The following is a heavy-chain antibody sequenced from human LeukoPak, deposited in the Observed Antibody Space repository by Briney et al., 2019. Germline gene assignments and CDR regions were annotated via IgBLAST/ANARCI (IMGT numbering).Heavy chain of an antibody. J-gene: IGHJ3*02. CDR2: IFYSWST. Sequence: PESLSLTPTVSLGSISSYYSSWVRQPPRKGLEWIGNIFYSWSTYYSTSLKSRVIISLNTSRNQFFLKLNSVTAAETVVYYCAKSNGYGLVDIWGQGTMVTVAS. CDR3: AKSNGYGLVDI. CDR1: LGSISSYY. D-gene: IGHD3-10*01. V-gene: IGHV4-59*12.